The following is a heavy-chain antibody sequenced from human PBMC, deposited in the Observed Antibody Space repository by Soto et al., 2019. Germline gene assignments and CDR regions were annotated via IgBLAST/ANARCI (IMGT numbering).Heavy chain of an antibody. J-gene: IGHJ4*02. Sequence: SETISLTCTVSGGSISSYSSNWIRQPTGKGLEWIGYIHYSGSTNYNPSLKSRVTISVDTSKNQFSLKLSSVTAADTAVYYCARDNGREQYYDSSGYWYYFDYWGQGTLVTVSS. CDR3: ARDNGREQYYDSSGYWYYFDY. D-gene: IGHD3-22*01. CDR1: GGSISSYS. V-gene: IGHV4-59*01. CDR2: IHYSGST.